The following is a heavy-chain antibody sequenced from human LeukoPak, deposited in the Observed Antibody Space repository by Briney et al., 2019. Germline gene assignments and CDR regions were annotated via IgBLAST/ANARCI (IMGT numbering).Heavy chain of an antibody. V-gene: IGHV3-23*01. CDR3: AIWLGALPPNYYYNGMDV. CDR1: GFTFSTYT. D-gene: IGHD3-10*01. CDR2: IGSSGGGI. J-gene: IGHJ6*02. Sequence: GGSLRLSCAASGFTFSTYTMYWVRHPPGKRLEWVSIIGSSGGGIHYADSVKGRFTISRDNSKSTLYLQMNSLGAEDTAVYHCAIWLGALPPNYYYNGMDVWGQGTTVTVSS.